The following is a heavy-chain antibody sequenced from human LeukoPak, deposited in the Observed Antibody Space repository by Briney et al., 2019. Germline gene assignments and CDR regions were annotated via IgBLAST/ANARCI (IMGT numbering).Heavy chain of an antibody. CDR1: GLTFSNYA. Sequence: PGGSLRLSCAASGLTFSNYAMSWVRQAPGKGLEWVSAISGSGGSTYYADSVKGRFTISRDNSKNTLYLQMNTLRAEDTAVYYCAKDWYTSSSRLLYYMDVWGKGTTVTVSS. CDR2: ISGSGGST. V-gene: IGHV3-23*01. D-gene: IGHD6-6*01. J-gene: IGHJ6*03. CDR3: AKDWYTSSSRLLYYMDV.